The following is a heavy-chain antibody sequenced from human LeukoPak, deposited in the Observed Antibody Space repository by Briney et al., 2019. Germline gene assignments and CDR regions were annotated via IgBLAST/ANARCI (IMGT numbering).Heavy chain of an antibody. CDR1: GFTVSSNY. CDR3: ARVEASGYDYGAFDY. D-gene: IGHD5-12*01. J-gene: IGHJ4*02. V-gene: IGHV3-7*01. Sequence: GGSLRLSCAASGFTVSSNYMSCVRQDPGKEQQWVANIKQDGSAKYYVDSVKGRFTISRDNAKNSLYLQMNSLRAEDTAVYYCARVEASGYDYGAFDYWGQGTLVTVSS. CDR2: IKQDGSAK.